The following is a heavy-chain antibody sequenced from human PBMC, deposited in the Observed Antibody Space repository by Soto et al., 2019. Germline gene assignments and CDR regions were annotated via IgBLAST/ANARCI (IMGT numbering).Heavy chain of an antibody. V-gene: IGHV1-8*01. J-gene: IGHJ4*02. CDR3: ARGRRPTAGGSGSYYDDY. CDR2: MNPNSGNT. CDR1: GYTFTSYD. D-gene: IGHD3-10*01. Sequence: QVPLVQSGAEVKKPGASVKVSCQASGYTFTSYDINWVRQATGQGLEWMGWMNPNSGNTGYAQKFQGRVTMTRNTSISTAYMELSSLRSEDTAVYYCARGRRPTAGGSGSYYDDYWGQGTLVTVSS.